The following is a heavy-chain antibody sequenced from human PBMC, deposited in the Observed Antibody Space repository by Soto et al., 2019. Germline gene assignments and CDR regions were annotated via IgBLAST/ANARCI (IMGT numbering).Heavy chain of an antibody. CDR3: ARMVRGVTYYFDY. Sequence: SETLSLTCTVSGGSISSYYWSWIRQPPGKGLEWIGYIYYSGSTNYNPSLKSRVTTSVDTSKNQFSLKLSSVTAADTAVYYCARMVRGVTYYFDYWGQGTLVTVSS. V-gene: IGHV4-59*01. CDR2: IYYSGST. D-gene: IGHD3-10*01. CDR1: GGSISSYY. J-gene: IGHJ4*02.